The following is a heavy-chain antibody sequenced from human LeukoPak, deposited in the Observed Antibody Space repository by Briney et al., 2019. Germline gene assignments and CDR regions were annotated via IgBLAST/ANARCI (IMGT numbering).Heavy chain of an antibody. D-gene: IGHD2-15*01. CDR1: GYTFSSYG. CDR3: ARGPYCNGGTCYSQYFDY. CDR2: ISGYNGNT. J-gene: IGHJ4*02. V-gene: IGHV1-18*01. Sequence: GASVKVTCKASGYTFSSYGISWVQQVPGQGLEWMGWISGYNGNTNYAQNLQGRVTMTTDTSTSTAYMELRSLRSDDTAVYYCARGPYCNGGTCYSQYFDYWGQGTLVTVSS.